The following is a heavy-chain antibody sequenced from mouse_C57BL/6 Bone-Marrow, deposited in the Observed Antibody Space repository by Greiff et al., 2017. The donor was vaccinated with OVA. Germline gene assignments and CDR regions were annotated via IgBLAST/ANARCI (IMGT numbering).Heavy chain of an antibody. CDR3: TVQLRLPWFAY. CDR1: GYTFTDYE. Sequence: VHLVESGAELVRPGASVTLSCKASGYTFTDYEMHWVKQTPVHGLEWIGAIDPETGGTAYNQKFKGKAILTADKSSSTAYMELRSLTSEDSAVYYGTVQLRLPWFAYWGQGTLVTVSA. CDR2: IDPETGGT. V-gene: IGHV1-15*01. J-gene: IGHJ3*01. D-gene: IGHD3-2*02.